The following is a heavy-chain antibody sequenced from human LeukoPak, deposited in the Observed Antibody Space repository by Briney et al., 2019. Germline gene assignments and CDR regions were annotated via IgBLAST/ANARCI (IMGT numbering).Heavy chain of an antibody. V-gene: IGHV4-39*01. Sequence: PSETLSLTCAVSGGSINSRDYYWGWIRQPPGKGLEWVGSIYYTESTFHNPSLKSRVIISVDTSKNLFSLKLTSVTAADSAIYYCARQTIASVTGYMLFDPWGRGTLVIVSS. CDR2: IYYTEST. J-gene: IGHJ2*01. D-gene: IGHD2-2*02. CDR1: GGSINSRDYY. CDR3: ARQTIASVTGYMLFDP.